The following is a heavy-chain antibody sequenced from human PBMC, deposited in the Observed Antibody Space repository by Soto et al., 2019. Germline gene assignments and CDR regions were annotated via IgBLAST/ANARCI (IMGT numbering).Heavy chain of an antibody. J-gene: IGHJ4*02. CDR3: APAGPPHSYNSRGYSDY. CDR2: IVVGSGNT. D-gene: IGHD3-22*01. CDR1: GFTFTSSA. V-gene: IGHV1-58*01. Sequence: GASVKVSCKASGFTFTSSAVQWVRQARGQRLEWIGWIVVGSGNTNYAQKFQERVTITRDMSTSTAYMELSSLRSEDTAVYYCAPAGPPHSYNSRGYSDYWGKGPRVTAS.